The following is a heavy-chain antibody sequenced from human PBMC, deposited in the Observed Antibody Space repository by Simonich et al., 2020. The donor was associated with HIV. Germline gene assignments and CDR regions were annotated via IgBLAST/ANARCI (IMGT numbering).Heavy chain of an antibody. CDR2: INHSGST. J-gene: IGHJ4*02. CDR1: GGSLSGHY. Sequence: QVQLQPWGAGLLKPSETLSLTCVVYGGSLSGHYWGWIRQPPGKGLEWIGEINHSGSTDYNPPLKSRVTISVDTSKNQFSLKLSSVTAADTALYYCARRTGYDLDYWGQGTLVTVSS. V-gene: IGHV4-34*01. CDR3: ARRTGYDLDY. D-gene: IGHD5-12*01.